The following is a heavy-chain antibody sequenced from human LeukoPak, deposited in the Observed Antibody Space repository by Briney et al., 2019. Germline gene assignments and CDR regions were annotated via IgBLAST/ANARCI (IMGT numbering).Heavy chain of an antibody. CDR1: GFTVSSNY. D-gene: IGHD5-24*01. Sequence: GGSLRLSCAASGFTVSSNYMSWVRQAPGKGLEWVSVIYSGGSTYYADSVKGRFTISRDNSKNALYLQMNSLRAEDTAVYYCARCGDDYNGFDYWGPGTLVTVSS. CDR2: IYSGGST. J-gene: IGHJ4*02. V-gene: IGHV3-53*01. CDR3: ARCGDDYNGFDY.